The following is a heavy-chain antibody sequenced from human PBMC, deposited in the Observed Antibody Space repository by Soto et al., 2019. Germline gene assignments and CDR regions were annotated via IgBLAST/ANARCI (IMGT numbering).Heavy chain of an antibody. J-gene: IGHJ4*02. V-gene: IGHV1-46*01. CDR3: ATHIVVVPAAMSGLDY. CDR1: GYTFTSYY. Sequence: QVQLVQSGAEVKKPGASVKVSCKASGYTFTSYYMHWVRQAPGQGLEWIGIINPSGGSTSYAQKFQGRVTMTRDTSTSTVYMELSSLRSEDTAVYYCATHIVVVPAAMSGLDYWGQGTLVTVSS. D-gene: IGHD2-2*01. CDR2: INPSGGST.